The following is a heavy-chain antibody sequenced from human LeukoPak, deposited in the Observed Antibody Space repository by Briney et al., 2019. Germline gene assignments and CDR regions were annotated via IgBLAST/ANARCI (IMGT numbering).Heavy chain of an antibody. J-gene: IGHJ4*02. CDR1: GFTFSSYG. CDR3: AKSSYCSSTSCYLPLDY. Sequence: GGSLRLSCAASGFTFSSYGMHWVRQGPGKGLEWVAFIRFDGSTKYYADSVKGRYTISRDNSENTLYLQMNSLRAEDTAVYYCAKSSYCSSTSCYLPLDYWGQGTLVSVSS. CDR2: IRFDGSTK. V-gene: IGHV3-30*02. D-gene: IGHD2-2*01.